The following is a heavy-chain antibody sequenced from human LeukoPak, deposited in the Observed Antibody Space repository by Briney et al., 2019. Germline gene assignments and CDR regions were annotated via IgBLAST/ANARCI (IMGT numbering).Heavy chain of an antibody. CDR2: ISSSGSTI. D-gene: IGHD3-22*01. CDR1: GFTFSSYS. V-gene: IGHV3-48*04. Sequence: GGSLRLSCAASGFTFSSYSMNWVRQAPGKGLEWVSYISSSGSTIYYADSVKGRFTISRGNTKNSLDLQMNSLRAEDTAVYYCARDYFDSGAFYSDAFDIWGQGTMVTVSS. CDR3: ARDYFDSGAFYSDAFDI. J-gene: IGHJ3*02.